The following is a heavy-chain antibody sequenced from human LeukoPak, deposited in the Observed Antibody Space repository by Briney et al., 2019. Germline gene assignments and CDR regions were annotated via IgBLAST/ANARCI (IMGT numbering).Heavy chain of an antibody. CDR3: ARAMRGYCSSTSCYGSPVVGWFDP. J-gene: IGHJ5*02. V-gene: IGHV4-59*01. D-gene: IGHD2-2*01. Sequence: SETLSLTCTVSGGSISSYYWSWIRQPPGKGLEWIGYIYYSGSTNYNPSLKSRVTISVDTSKNQFSLKLSSVTAADTAVYYCARAMRGYCSSTSCYGSPVVGWFDPWGQGTLVTVSS. CDR2: IYYSGST. CDR1: GGSISSYY.